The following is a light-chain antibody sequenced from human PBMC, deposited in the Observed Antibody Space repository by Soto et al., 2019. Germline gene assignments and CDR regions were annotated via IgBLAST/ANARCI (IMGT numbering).Light chain of an antibody. Sequence: QSVVSQPASVSGTPGQSITISCTGSNSDFGIYDFVSWYQHHPGRAPKLIVSEVSHRPSGVSNRFSGSKSGNTASLTISGLQSEDEADYYCISYTSDDVRYVFGTGTKVTVL. V-gene: IGLV2-14*01. CDR1: NSDFGIYDF. CDR2: EVS. CDR3: ISYTSDDVRYV. J-gene: IGLJ1*01.